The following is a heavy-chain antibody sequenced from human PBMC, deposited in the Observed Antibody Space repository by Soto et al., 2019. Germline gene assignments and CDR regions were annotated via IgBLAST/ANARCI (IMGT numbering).Heavy chain of an antibody. J-gene: IGHJ3*02. D-gene: IGHD3-3*01. Sequence: SVKVSCKASGGTFSSYAISWVRQAPGQGLEWMGGIIPIFGTANYAQKFQGRVTITADESTSTAYMELSSLRSEDTAVYYCARVFGWGVAFDIWGQGTMVTVSS. CDR2: IIPIFGTA. CDR1: GGTFSSYA. V-gene: IGHV1-69*13. CDR3: ARVFGWGVAFDI.